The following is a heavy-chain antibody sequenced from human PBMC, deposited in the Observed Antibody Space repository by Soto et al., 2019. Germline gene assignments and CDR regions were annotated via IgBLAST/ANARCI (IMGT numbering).Heavy chain of an antibody. Sequence: QVQLVESGGGVVQPGRSLRLSCAASGFTFSSYGMHWVRQAPGKGLEWVAVISYDGSNKYYADSVKGRFTISRDNSKNTLYLQMNSLRAEDTAVYYCAKDRGSSFRYSWFDPWGQGTLVTVSS. J-gene: IGHJ5*02. CDR2: ISYDGSNK. CDR3: AKDRGSSFRYSWFDP. CDR1: GFTFSSYG. D-gene: IGHD1-26*01. V-gene: IGHV3-30*18.